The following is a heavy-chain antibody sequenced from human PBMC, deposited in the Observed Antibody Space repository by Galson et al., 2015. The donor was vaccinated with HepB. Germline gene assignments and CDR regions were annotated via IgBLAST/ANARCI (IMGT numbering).Heavy chain of an antibody. CDR1: GFSLSTSGVG. D-gene: IGHD2-21*02. CDR2: IYWDDDK. V-gene: IGHV2-5*02. Sequence: PALVKPTQTLTLTCTFSGFSLSTSGVGVGWIRQPPGKALEWLALIYWDDDKRYSPSLKSRLTITKDTSKNQVVLTMTNMDPVDTATYYRAHSRLAYCGGDCYSLDAFDIWGQGTMVTVSS. CDR3: AHSRLAYCGGDCYSLDAFDI. J-gene: IGHJ3*02.